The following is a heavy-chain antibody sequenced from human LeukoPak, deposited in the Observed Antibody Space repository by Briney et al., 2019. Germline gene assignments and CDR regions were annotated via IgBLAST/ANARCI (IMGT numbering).Heavy chain of an antibody. J-gene: IGHJ4*02. Sequence: SETLSLTCTVAGGSISSYYWSWIRQPAGKGLEWIGRIYTSGSTNYNPSLKSRVTMSVDTSKNQFSLKLNSVTAADTAVYYCARRSDYGDYSYWGQGTLVTVSS. D-gene: IGHD4-17*01. CDR1: GGSISSYY. V-gene: IGHV4-4*07. CDR3: ARRSDYGDYSY. CDR2: IYTSGST.